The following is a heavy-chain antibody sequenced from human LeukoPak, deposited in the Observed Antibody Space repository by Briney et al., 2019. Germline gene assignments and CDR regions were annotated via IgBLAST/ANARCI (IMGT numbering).Heavy chain of an antibody. CDR2: ISAFNGDT. Sequence: ASVKVSCKTSGYTFNNYGITWVRQAPGQGLEWMGWISAFNGDTEYAQNLQGRVTMTTDTSTRTAYMELRSLRSDDTAVFYCARDHGSQAIWLVEFNSMDAWGQGTTVTVSS. J-gene: IGHJ6*02. V-gene: IGHV1-18*01. D-gene: IGHD2-15*01. CDR1: GYTFNNYG. CDR3: ARDHGSQAIWLVEFNSMDA.